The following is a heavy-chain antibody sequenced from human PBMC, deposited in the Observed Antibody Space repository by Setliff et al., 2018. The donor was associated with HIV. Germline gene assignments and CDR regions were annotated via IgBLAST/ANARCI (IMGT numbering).Heavy chain of an antibody. J-gene: IGHJ4*02. CDR1: GGSIKSYS. CDR2: IYYSGST. Sequence: SETLSVTCTVSGGSIKSYSWSWIRQPPGKGLDYIGSIYYSGSTNYNPSLKSRVTISVDTSKNQFSLKLSSVTAADTAVYYCARGRKGYDSSGYHPGSDYFDYWGQGTLVTVSS. CDR3: ARGRKGYDSSGYHPGSDYFDY. D-gene: IGHD3-22*01. V-gene: IGHV4-59*08.